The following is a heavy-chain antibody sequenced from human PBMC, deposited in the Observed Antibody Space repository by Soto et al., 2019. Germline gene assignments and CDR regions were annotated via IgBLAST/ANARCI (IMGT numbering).Heavy chain of an antibody. CDR2: ISGSGGST. D-gene: IGHD2-15*01. CDR1: GFTFSSYA. V-gene: IGHV3-23*01. CDR3: AKVDGYCSGGSCYSKRYYFDY. J-gene: IGHJ4*02. Sequence: GGSLRLSCAASGFTFSSYAMSWVRQAPGKGLEWVSAISGSGGSTYYADSVKGRFTISRDNSKNTLYLQMNSLRAEDTAVYYCAKVDGYCSGGSCYSKRYYFDYWGQGTLVTVSS.